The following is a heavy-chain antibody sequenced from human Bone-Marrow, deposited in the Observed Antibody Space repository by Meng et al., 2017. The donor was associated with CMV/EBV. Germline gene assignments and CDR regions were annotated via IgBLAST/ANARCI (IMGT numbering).Heavy chain of an antibody. J-gene: IGHJ4*02. CDR1: GFTLSPYT. V-gene: IGHV3-21*01. D-gene: IGHD1-1*01. Sequence: GGSLRLSCAVSGFTLSPYTMNWVRQAPGKGLEWVSSISSSSTYIYYADSVKGRFTISRDNAKNSLYLQMNSLRAEDTAVYYCARDDTGTTRVYYFDYWGPGTLVTVSS. CDR2: ISSSSTYI. CDR3: ARDDTGTTRVYYFDY.